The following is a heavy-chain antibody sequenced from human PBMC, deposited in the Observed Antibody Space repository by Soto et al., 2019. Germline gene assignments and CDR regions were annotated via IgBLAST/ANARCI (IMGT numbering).Heavy chain of an antibody. Sequence: ASVKVSCKASRYTFASYGIRWVRQAPVQGLEWMGLITAYNGNTNYAQKLQGRVTMTTDTSTSTAYMELRVLRSDDTAVYYCASSDEQSETAMVAFDYWGQGTLVTVSS. CDR3: ASSDEQSETAMVAFDY. V-gene: IGHV1-18*01. CDR1: RYTFASYG. J-gene: IGHJ4*02. CDR2: ITAYNGNT. D-gene: IGHD5-18*01.